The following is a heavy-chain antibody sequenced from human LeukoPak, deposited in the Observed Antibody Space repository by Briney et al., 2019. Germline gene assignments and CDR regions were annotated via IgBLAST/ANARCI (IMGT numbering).Heavy chain of an antibody. CDR1: GFTFSSYG. D-gene: IGHD3-22*01. CDR2: ISGSGGST. V-gene: IGHV3-23*01. Sequence: PGGSLRLSCAASGFTFSSYGMSWVRQAPGKGLEWVSAISGSGGSTYYADSVKGRFTISRDNSKNTLYLQMNSLRAEDTAVYYCAKDLAYDSSGSLDYWGQGTLVTVSS. J-gene: IGHJ4*02. CDR3: AKDLAYDSSGSLDY.